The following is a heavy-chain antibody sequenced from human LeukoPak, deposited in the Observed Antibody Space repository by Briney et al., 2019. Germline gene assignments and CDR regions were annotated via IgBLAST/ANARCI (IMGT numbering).Heavy chain of an antibody. V-gene: IGHV3-48*01. CDR1: GFTFSSYS. CDR3: ASIEMATIMMGSVDY. Sequence: PGGSLRLSCAASGFTFSSYSMNWVRQAPGKGLEWVSYISSSSSTIYYADSVKGRFTISRDNAKNSLYLQMNSLRAEDTAVYYCASIEMATIMMGSVDYWGQGTLVTVSS. D-gene: IGHD5-24*01. J-gene: IGHJ4*02. CDR2: ISSSSSTI.